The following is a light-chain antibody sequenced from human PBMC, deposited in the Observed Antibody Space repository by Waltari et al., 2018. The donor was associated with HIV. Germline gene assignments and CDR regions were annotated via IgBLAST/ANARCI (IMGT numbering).Light chain of an antibody. CDR1: QSVLYNSNNKNY. Sequence: DIVMTQSPDSLAVSLGERATINCESSQSVLYNSNNKNYLAWYQQKPGQPPKLLIYWASTRESGVPDRFSGSGSGTYFTLTISSLQAEDVAVYYCQQYSSTPRTFGQGTKVEIK. CDR3: QQYSSTPRT. CDR2: WAS. J-gene: IGKJ1*01. V-gene: IGKV4-1*01.